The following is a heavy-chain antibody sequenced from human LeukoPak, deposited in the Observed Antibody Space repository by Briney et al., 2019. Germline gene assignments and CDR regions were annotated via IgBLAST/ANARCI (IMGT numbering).Heavy chain of an antibody. CDR3: ARDPPIRGITGTPNVYYGMDV. V-gene: IGHV1-69*04. Sequence: SETVSCKASGGTFSSYAISWVRQAPGQGLEWMGRIIPIFGIANYAQKFQGRVTITADKSTSTAYMELSSLRSEDTAVYYCARDPPIRGITGTPNVYYGMDVWGQGTTVTVSS. CDR1: GGTFSSYA. CDR2: IIPIFGIA. J-gene: IGHJ6*02. D-gene: IGHD1-7*01.